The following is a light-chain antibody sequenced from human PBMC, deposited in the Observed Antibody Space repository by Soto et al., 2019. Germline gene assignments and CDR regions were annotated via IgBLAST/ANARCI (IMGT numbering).Light chain of an antibody. CDR1: TSNIGSNP. V-gene: IGLV1-44*01. J-gene: IGLJ3*02. Sequence: QSVLTQPPSASGTPGQRVTITCSGTTSNIGSNPVNWYQQLTGAAPKLLIYSNSQRPSGVPDRFSGSSSGISASLAISGLQSEDEAHYHCAAWDDSLNGWVFGGGTKVTVL. CDR2: SNS. CDR3: AAWDDSLNGWV.